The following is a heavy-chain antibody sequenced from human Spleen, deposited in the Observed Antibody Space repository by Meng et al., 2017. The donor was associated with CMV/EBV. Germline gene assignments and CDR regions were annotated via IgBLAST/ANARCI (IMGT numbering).Heavy chain of an antibody. CDR1: GFTFSNAW. Sequence: GESLKISCATSGFTFSNAWMNWVRQAPGRGLEWVSSISSSSSYIYYADSVKGRFTISRDNAKNSLYLQMNSLRAEDTAVYYCARLEAESDPFDIWGQGTMVTVSS. J-gene: IGHJ3*02. CDR3: ARLEAESDPFDI. V-gene: IGHV3-21*01. D-gene: IGHD5-24*01. CDR2: ISSSSSYI.